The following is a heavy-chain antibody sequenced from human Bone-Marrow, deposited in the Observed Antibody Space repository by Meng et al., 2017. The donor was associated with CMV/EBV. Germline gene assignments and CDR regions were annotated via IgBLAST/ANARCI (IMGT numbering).Heavy chain of an antibody. CDR3: ARHEDPRDYYDSSGYLGY. CDR1: GGSISSSSYY. CDR2: IYYSGST. Sequence: SETLSLTCTVSGGSISSSSYYWGWIRQPPGKGLEWIGSIYYSGSTYYNPSLKSRVTISVDTSKNQFSLKLSSVTAADTAVYYCARHEDPRDYYDSSGYLGYWGQGTRVTGSS. V-gene: IGHV4-39*01. J-gene: IGHJ4*02. D-gene: IGHD3-22*01.